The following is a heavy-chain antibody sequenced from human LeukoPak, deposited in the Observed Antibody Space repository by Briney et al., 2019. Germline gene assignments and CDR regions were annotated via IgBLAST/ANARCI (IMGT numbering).Heavy chain of an antibody. CDR2: IYYSGST. Sequence: PSEILSLTCSVSGDSLTSGVFYWCWIRQPPWAGLEWIGDIYYSGSTYYSPSLMSRVTISMDTSKNQFSLKLRSVTAAHSAAYYCARPLYGSGSYFGFVWEYWGQGTLVTVSS. J-gene: IGHJ4*02. D-gene: IGHD3-10*01. CDR3: ARPLYGSGSYFGFVWEY. CDR1: GDSLTSGVFY. V-gene: IGHV4-30-4*01.